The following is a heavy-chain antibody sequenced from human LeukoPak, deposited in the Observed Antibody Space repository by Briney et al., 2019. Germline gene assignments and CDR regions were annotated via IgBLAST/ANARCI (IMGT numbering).Heavy chain of an antibody. CDR1: GFTFSSYW. V-gene: IGHV3-7*03. CDR2: INHNGNVN. J-gene: IGHJ4*02. Sequence: GGSLRLSCAASGFTFSSYWMNWARQAPGKGLEWVASINHNGNVNYYADSVKGRFTISRDNSKNTLYLQMNSLRAEDTAVYYCAKDESLGEFDYWGQGTLVTVSS. CDR3: AKDESLGEFDY. D-gene: IGHD3-16*01.